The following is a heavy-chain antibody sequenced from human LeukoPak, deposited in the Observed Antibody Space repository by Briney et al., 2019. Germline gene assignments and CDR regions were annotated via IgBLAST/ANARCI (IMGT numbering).Heavy chain of an antibody. CDR1: GYTFTSYG. V-gene: IGHV1-18*01. D-gene: IGHD5-18*01. CDR2: IGAYNGNT. J-gene: IGHJ4*02. CDR3: AREVSGYSYTYYFDY. Sequence: ASVKVSCKASGYTFTSYGISWVRQAPGQGLEWMGWIGAYNGNTNYAQKLQGRVTMTTDTSTSTAYMELRSLRSDDTAVYYCAREVSGYSYTYYFDYWGQGTLVTVSS.